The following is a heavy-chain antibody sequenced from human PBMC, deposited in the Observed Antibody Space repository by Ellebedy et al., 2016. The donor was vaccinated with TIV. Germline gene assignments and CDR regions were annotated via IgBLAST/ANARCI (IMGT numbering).Heavy chain of an antibody. V-gene: IGHV1-18*01. CDR2: ISGQKGDT. CDR3: ARDPLNRGLLESWLTPPDY. D-gene: IGHD3-10*01. J-gene: IGHJ4*02. Sequence: AASVKVSCKASGYTFTDYGVSWVRQAPGQGLEYVEWISGQKGDTKYVHNFQGRITMTTDTSTWTAYMELRSLRSDDTAIYYCARDPLNRGLLESWLTPPDYWGQGTLITVSS. CDR1: GYTFTDYG.